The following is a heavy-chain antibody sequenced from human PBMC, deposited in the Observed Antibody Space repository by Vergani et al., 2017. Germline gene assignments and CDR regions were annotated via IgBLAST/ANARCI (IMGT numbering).Heavy chain of an antibody. D-gene: IGHD3-10*01. Sequence: EVQLVESGGGLVKPGGSLRLSCAASGFTFSSYSMNWVRQAPGKGLEWVSSISSSSSYIYYADSVKGRFTISRDNSKNTLYLQMNSLRAEDTAVYYCARGGYYYGSETRFDYWGQGTLVTVSS. V-gene: IGHV3-21*04. CDR3: ARGGYYYGSETRFDY. J-gene: IGHJ4*02. CDR1: GFTFSSYS. CDR2: ISSSSSYI.